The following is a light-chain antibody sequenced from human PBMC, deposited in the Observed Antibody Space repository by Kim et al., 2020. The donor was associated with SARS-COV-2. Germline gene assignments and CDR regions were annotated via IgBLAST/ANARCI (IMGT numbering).Light chain of an antibody. J-gene: IGKJ2*01. CDR1: QAITNR. CDR3: QQYDNLPS. Sequence: DIQMTQSPSSLSASVGDRVTITCQASQAITNRVNWYQQKPGKGPKLLISDASKLEAGVPSRFSGSGFGTDFSFTISSVQPEDIATYYCQQYDNLPSFGQGSKLEI. V-gene: IGKV1-33*01. CDR2: DAS.